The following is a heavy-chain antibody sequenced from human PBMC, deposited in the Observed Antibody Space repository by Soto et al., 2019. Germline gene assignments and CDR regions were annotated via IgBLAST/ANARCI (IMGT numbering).Heavy chain of an antibody. Sequence: SETLSLTCTVSGGSISSSNYSWGWVRQPPGKGLEWIGSVYYSGSTYYNPSLKSRVTISVDTSKNQFSLKLSSVTAADTAVYYCARGAITMVRGVELYYYYGMDVWGQGTTVTVSS. J-gene: IGHJ6*02. CDR2: VYYSGST. CDR1: GGSISSSNYS. D-gene: IGHD3-10*01. CDR3: ARGAITMVRGVELYYYYGMDV. V-gene: IGHV4-39*07.